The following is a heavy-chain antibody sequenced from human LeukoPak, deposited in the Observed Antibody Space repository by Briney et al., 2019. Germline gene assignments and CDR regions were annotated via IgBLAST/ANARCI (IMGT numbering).Heavy chain of an antibody. CDR3: ARGWGIPAPISWFDP. J-gene: IGHJ5*02. Sequence: GSSVKVSCKASGGSFSSNIIGWVRQAPGQGLEWMEGIVPIFGKTKYAQKFQGRVTITTDESSSTAYMELSSLRSDDTAIYYCARGWGIPAPISWFDPWGLGTLVTVSS. CDR2: IVPIFGKT. V-gene: IGHV1-69*05. CDR1: GGSFSSNI. D-gene: IGHD2-2*01.